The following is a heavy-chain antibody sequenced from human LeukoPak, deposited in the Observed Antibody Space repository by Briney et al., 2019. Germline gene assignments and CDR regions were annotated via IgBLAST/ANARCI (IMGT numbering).Heavy chain of an antibody. CDR2: ISYDGSNK. Sequence: PGGSLRLSCAASGFTFSSYGMHWVRQAPGKGLEWVAVISYDGSNKYYADSVKGRFTISRDNSKNTLYLQMNSLRAEDTAVYYCARGAPYYYYGMDVWGQGTTVTVPS. J-gene: IGHJ6*02. CDR3: ARGAPYYYYGMDV. CDR1: GFTFSSYG. V-gene: IGHV3-30*03.